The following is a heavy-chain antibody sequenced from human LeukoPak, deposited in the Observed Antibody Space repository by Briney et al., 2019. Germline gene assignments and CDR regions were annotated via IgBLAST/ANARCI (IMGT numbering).Heavy chain of an antibody. J-gene: IGHJ4*02. CDR2: ISGSGGST. CDR3: AKVPIPSSGYSFYFDY. D-gene: IGHD3-22*01. Sequence: GGTLRLSCAASGFTFSSYAMSWVRQAPGKGLEWVSAISGSGGSTYYADSVKGRFTISRDNSKNTLYLQMNSLRAEDTAVYYCAKVPIPSSGYSFYFDYWGQGTLVTVSS. V-gene: IGHV3-23*01. CDR1: GFTFSSYA.